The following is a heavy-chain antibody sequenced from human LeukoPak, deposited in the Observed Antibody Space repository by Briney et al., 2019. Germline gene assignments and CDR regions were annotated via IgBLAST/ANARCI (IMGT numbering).Heavy chain of an antibody. CDR2: ISSSSSAI. V-gene: IGHV3-48*01. CDR3: VRDISGYYFDY. J-gene: IGHJ4*02. Sequence: PGGSLRLSCAASGFTFSKYNMNWVRQAPGKGLEWVSHISSSSSAIYYADSVKGRFTISRDNAKKSLYLQMNSLRAEDTALYYCVRDISGYYFDYWGQGTLVTVSS. CDR1: GFTFSKYN. D-gene: IGHD3-22*01.